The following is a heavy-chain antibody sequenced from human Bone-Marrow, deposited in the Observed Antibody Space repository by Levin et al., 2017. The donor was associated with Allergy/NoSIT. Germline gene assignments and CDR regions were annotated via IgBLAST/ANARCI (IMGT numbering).Heavy chain of an antibody. CDR3: ARELVGATFDY. CDR1: GFDFSSYT. V-gene: IGHV3-21*01. D-gene: IGHD1-26*01. Sequence: AGGSLRLSCAATGFDFSSYTMHWVRQAPGKGLEWVSSISSDSSYIYYADSVKGRFTISRDNAKNSLYLQMNSLRAEDTAVYYCARELVGATFDYWGQGTLVTVSS. J-gene: IGHJ4*02. CDR2: ISSDSSYI.